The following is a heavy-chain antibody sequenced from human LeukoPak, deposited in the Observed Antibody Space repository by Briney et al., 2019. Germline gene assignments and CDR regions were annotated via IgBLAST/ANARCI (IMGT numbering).Heavy chain of an antibody. Sequence: SVKVSCKASGGTFSSYAISWVRQAPGQGLEWMGGIIPIFGTANYAQKFQGRVTITADESTSTAYMELSSLRSEDTAVYYCARDFSGSYYDFDYWGQGTLVTVSS. CDR1: GGTFSSYA. CDR3: ARDFSGSYYDFDY. V-gene: IGHV1-69*13. CDR2: IIPIFGTA. J-gene: IGHJ4*02. D-gene: IGHD1-26*01.